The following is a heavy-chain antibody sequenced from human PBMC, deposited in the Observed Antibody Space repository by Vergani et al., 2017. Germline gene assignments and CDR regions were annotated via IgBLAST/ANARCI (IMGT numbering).Heavy chain of an antibody. CDR2: ISAYNGNT. D-gene: IGHD3-22*01. V-gene: IGHV1-18*01. CDR1: GYTFTSYG. J-gene: IGHJ3*02. Sequence: QVQLVQSGAEVKKPGASVKVSCKASGYTFTSYGISWVRQAPGQGLEWMGWISAYNGNTNYAQKLQGRVTMTTDTSTSTAYMELRSLRSDDTAVYYCARDYRYYDSSGLLEAFDIWGQGTMVTVSS. CDR3: ARDYRYYDSSGLLEAFDI.